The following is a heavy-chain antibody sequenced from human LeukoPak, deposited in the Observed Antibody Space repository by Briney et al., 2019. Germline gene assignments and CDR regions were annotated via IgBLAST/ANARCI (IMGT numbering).Heavy chain of an antibody. Sequence: ASVKVSCKASGYTFTGSSIHWVRQAPGQGLEWMGWINPNSGGANYAQKFQGRVTMTRDTSISTVYMELTRLRSDDTAMYYCAKSTNWGSISDGFDIWGQGTMVTVAS. CDR2: INPNSGGA. J-gene: IGHJ3*02. CDR3: AKSTNWGSISDGFDI. D-gene: IGHD7-27*01. CDR1: GYTFTGSS. V-gene: IGHV1-2*02.